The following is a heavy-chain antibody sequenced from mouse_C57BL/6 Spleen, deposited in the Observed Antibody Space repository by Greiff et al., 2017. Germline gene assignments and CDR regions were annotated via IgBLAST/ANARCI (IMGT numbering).Heavy chain of an antibody. V-gene: IGHV1-22*01. J-gene: IGHJ2*01. Sequence: VQLQQSGPELVKPGASVKMSCKASGYTFTDYNMHWVKQSHGKSLEWIGYINPNNGGTSYNQKFKGKATLTVNKSSSTAYMELRSLTSEDSAVYYCARDDLWLRRYFDYWGQGTTLTVSS. D-gene: IGHD2-2*01. CDR1: GYTFTDYN. CDR3: ARDDLWLRRYFDY. CDR2: INPNNGGT.